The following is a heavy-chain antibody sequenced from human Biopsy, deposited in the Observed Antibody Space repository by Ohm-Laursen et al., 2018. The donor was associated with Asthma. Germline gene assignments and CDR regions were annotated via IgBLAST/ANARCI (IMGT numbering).Heavy chain of an antibody. J-gene: IGHJ4*02. CDR1: GFTFSNYG. D-gene: IGHD1-26*01. CDR3: AKDVFPGWELRRGPDY. Sequence: SPRLSCSASGFTFSNYGMHWVRQAPGKGLDWVAVIPFDGSNKNYTDSVKGRFTISRDNSRNTLHLQMNSLRAEDTAVYYCAKDVFPGWELRRGPDYWGQGTLVTVSS. V-gene: IGHV3-30*18. CDR2: IPFDGSNK.